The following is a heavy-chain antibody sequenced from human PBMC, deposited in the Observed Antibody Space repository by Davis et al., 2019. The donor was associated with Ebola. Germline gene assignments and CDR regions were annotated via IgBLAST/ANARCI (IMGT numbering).Heavy chain of an antibody. D-gene: IGHD3-10*01. CDR3: AKERLLWFRKLSGGYGMDV. Sequence: GESLKISCAASGFTFSSYGMHWVRQAPGKGLEWVAVIWYDENKKYYAGSVKGRFTISRDNSKNTLYRQMNSRRAEDTAVYYCAKERLLWFRKLSGGYGMDVWGQGTTVTVSS. V-gene: IGHV3-33*06. J-gene: IGHJ6*02. CDR2: IWYDENKK. CDR1: GFTFSSYG.